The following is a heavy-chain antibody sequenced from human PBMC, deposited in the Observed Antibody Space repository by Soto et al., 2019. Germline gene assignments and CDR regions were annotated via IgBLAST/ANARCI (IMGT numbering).Heavy chain of an antibody. CDR3: ARNPPVY. CDR2: IYPGDSET. V-gene: IGHV5-51*01. CDR1: GYSFTTHW. J-gene: IGHJ4*02. Sequence: PGESLKISCKGSGYSFTTHWIGWVRQMPGKGLEWMGIIYPGDSETRYSPSCQGEVTISAGKSSSTAYLQWNNLRDSDTAMYYCARNPPVYWVQGTQVTVSS.